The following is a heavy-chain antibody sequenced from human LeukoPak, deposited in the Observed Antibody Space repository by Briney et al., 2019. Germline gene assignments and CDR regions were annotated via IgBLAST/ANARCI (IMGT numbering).Heavy chain of an antibody. D-gene: IGHD6-19*01. J-gene: IGHJ4*02. Sequence: GESLQISCKGSGYSFTSYWIGWVRLMPGKGLEWMGIIYPGDSDTRYSPSFQGQVTISADKSISTAYLQWSSLKASDTAMYYCARCIAVAGTRYFDYWGQGTLVTVSS. CDR1: GYSFTSYW. CDR3: ARCIAVAGTRYFDY. CDR2: IYPGDSDT. V-gene: IGHV5-51*01.